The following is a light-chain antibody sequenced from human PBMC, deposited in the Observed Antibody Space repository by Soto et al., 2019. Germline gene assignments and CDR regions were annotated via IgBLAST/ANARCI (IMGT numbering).Light chain of an antibody. CDR1: SSNIGAGYD. J-gene: IGLJ3*02. CDR2: GNS. CDR3: QSYDSSLSGWV. V-gene: IGLV1-40*01. Sequence: QSVLTQPPSVSGAPGQRVTISCTGCSSNIGAGYDVHWYQQLPGTAPKLLIYGNSNRPSGVPDRFSGSKSGTSAPLAITGLQAEDEADYYCQSYDSSLSGWVFGGGTKVPS.